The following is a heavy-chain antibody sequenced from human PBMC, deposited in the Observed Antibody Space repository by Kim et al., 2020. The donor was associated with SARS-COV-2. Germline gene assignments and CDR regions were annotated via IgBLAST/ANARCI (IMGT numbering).Heavy chain of an antibody. V-gene: IGHV1-69*13. D-gene: IGHD6-19*01. Sequence: SVKVSCKASGGTFNNYAISWVRQAPGQGLEWMGGIIPIFGTANYAQKFQGRVTITADESTSTAHMELSSLRSEDTAVYYCARDNSGWGAWGQGTLVTVS. CDR3: ARDNSGWGA. J-gene: IGHJ5*02. CDR1: GGTFNNYA. CDR2: IIPIFGTA.